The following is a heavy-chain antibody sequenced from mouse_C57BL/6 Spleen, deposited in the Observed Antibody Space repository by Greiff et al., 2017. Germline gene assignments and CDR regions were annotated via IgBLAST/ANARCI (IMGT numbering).Heavy chain of an antibody. D-gene: IGHD2-4*01. V-gene: IGHV5-4*01. J-gene: IGHJ4*01. CDR2: ISDGGSYT. CDR1: GFTFSSYA. Sequence: EVMLVESGGGLVKPGGSLKLSCAASGFTFSSYAMSWVRQTPEKRLEWVATISDGGSYTYYPDNVKGRFTISRDNAKNNLYLQMSHLKSEDTAMYYCAREGLRQAMDYWGQGTSVTVSS. CDR3: AREGLRQAMDY.